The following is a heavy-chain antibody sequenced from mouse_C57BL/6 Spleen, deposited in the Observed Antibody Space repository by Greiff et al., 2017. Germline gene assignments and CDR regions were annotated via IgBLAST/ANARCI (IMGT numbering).Heavy chain of an antibody. V-gene: IGHV1-82*01. CDR1: GYAFSSSW. Sequence: VQVVESGPELVKPGASVKISCKASGYAFSSSWMNWVKQRPGKGLEWIGGICPGGGDTTYNGKFKGKGTLTADKASSTACMQHRSLTSEDSAVYYCARGITTVVATGFDYWGQGTLVTVSA. CDR2: ICPGGGDT. D-gene: IGHD1-1*01. J-gene: IGHJ3*01. CDR3: ARGITTVVATGFDY.